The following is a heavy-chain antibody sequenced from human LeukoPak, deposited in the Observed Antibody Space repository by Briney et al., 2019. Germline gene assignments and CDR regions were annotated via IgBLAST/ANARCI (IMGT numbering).Heavy chain of an antibody. CDR3: ARYWPLPLLYGSGSYYKRGQFPNWFDP. CDR1: GGSISSGGYY. V-gene: IGHV4-31*03. CDR2: IYYSGST. Sequence: KPSETLSLTCTVSGGSISSGGYYWSWIRQHPGKGLEWIGYIYYSGSTYYNPSLKSRVTISVDTSKNQFSLKLSSVTAADTAVYYCARYWPLPLLYGSGSYYKRGQFPNWFDPWGQGTLVTVSS. D-gene: IGHD3-10*01. J-gene: IGHJ5*02.